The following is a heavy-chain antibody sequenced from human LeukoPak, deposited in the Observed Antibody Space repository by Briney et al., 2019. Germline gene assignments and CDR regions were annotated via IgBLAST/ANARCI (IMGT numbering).Heavy chain of an antibody. CDR2: ISSSSSYI. J-gene: IGHJ4*02. V-gene: IGHV3-21*01. Sequence: GGSLRLSCAGPGFTFNTYNMNWVRQAPGKGLEWVSSISSSSSYIYYADSVKGRFTISRDNAKNSLYLQMNSLRAEDTAVYYCARLYDGSAYHADHFDYWGQGTLVIVSS. CDR1: GFTFNTYN. CDR3: ARLYDGSAYHADHFDY. D-gene: IGHD3-22*01.